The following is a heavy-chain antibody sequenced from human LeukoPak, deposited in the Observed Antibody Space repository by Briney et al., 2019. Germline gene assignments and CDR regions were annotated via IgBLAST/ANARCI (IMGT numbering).Heavy chain of an antibody. CDR2: MYNSGTT. CDR3: VRGTSRFDS. Sequence: SQTLSLTCLVSGGSISSSPYSGTYYWSWIRQTAGKGLKWIGRMYNSGTTNYNPLLKSRAAISVDTSKNQFSLNLSSVTAADTAVYYCVRGTSRFDSWGQGTLVTVSS. V-gene: IGHV4-61*02. CDR1: GGSISSSPYSGTYY. J-gene: IGHJ5*01.